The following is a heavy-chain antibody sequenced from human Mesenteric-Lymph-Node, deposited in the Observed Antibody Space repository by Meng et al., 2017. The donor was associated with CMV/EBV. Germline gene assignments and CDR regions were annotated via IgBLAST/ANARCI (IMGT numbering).Heavy chain of an antibody. CDR3: ARAADKSMFDY. CDR2: ISTTSSHI. D-gene: IGHD5-18*01. J-gene: IGHJ4*02. V-gene: IGHV3-21*04. CDR1: GFTFSDYS. Sequence: GESLKISCAASGFTFSDYSMDWVRQAPEEGLEWVSSISTTSSHIYYADSVKGRFTISRDNAKNSVYLQMDSLRAEDTAVYYCARAADKSMFDYWGQGTLVTVSS.